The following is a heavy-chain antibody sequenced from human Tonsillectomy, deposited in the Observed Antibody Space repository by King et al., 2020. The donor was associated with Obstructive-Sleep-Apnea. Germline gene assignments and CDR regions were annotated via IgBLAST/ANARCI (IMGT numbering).Heavy chain of an antibody. Sequence: QLQLQESGPGLVKPSETLSLTCTVSGDSISTSYYWTWIRQPPGKGLEWIGSIYYSGSTYYNPSLKSRVTISVDTSKNQFSLKLSSVTAADTAVYYCARGPSLGEENDYWGQGTLVTVSS. V-gene: IGHV4-39*07. CDR1: GDSISTSYY. D-gene: IGHD2-21*01. CDR3: ARGPSLGEENDY. CDR2: IYYSGST. J-gene: IGHJ4*02.